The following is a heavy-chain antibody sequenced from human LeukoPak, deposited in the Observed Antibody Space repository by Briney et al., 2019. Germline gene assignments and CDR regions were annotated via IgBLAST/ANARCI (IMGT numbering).Heavy chain of an antibody. D-gene: IGHD3-10*01. J-gene: IGHJ4*02. V-gene: IGHV3-21*01. CDR2: ISSSSSYI. Sequence: GGSLRLSCAASGFTLSSYSMNWVRQAPGKGLEWVSSISSSSSYIYYADSVKGRFTISRDNAKNSLYLQMNSLRAEDTAVYYCARDYGSGSYFDYWGQGTLVTVSS. CDR3: ARDYGSGSYFDY. CDR1: GFTLSSYS.